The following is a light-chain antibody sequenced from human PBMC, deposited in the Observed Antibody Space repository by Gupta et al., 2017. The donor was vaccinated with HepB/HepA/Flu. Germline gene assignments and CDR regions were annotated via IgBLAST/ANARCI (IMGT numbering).Light chain of an antibody. CDR3: QQDDNVPHT. V-gene: IGKV1-33*01. J-gene: IGKJ2*01. Sequence: DIQMTQSPSSLSASVGDRVTITCQASHGINNFLNWYQQKPGKAPRLLLYDVSNLETGAPSKFSGSGSGTDFTFTISSLQPEDIATYYCQQDDNVPHTFGEGTKLEIK. CDR1: HGINNF. CDR2: DVS.